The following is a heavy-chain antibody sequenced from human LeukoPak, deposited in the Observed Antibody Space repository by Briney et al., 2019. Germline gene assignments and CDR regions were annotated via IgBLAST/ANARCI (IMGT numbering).Heavy chain of an antibody. J-gene: IGHJ5*02. CDR1: GFPFSSYS. V-gene: IGHV3-48*01. CDR2: ISSSRTT. Sequence: PGGSLRLSCAASGFPFSSYSMNWVRQAPGEGLGWVSYISSSRTTSYADSVKGRFTISRDNAKNSLYLQMNSLRAEDTAVYYCARDLGQYYDTSDNWFDPWGQGTLVTVSS. CDR3: ARDLGQYYDTSDNWFDP. D-gene: IGHD3-22*01.